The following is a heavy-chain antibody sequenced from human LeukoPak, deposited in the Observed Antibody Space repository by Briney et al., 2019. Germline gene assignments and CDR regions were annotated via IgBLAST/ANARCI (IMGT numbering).Heavy chain of an antibody. CDR1: RFTFSSYG. CDR3: ARDTDATFDY. V-gene: IGHV3-33*01. J-gene: IGHJ4*02. D-gene: IGHD1-26*01. CDR2: IWYDGSNK. Sequence: GRSLRLSCAASRFTFSSYGMHWVRQAPGKGLEWVAAIWYDGSNKYYADSVKGRFTISRDNSKNPLYLQMNSLRAEDTAVYYCARDTDATFDYWGQGTLVTVSS.